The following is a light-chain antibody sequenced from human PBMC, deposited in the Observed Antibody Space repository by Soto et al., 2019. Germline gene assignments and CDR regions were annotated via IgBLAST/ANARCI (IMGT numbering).Light chain of an antibody. CDR3: QQYGSSPIT. Sequence: IVLTQSPNTMSLSPGERATLSCRASQSVSSGYLVWYQQKPGQAPRLLIYGASSRATGIPDRFSGSGSGTDFTLTISRLEPEDFAVYYCQQYGSSPITFGQGRRLEVK. V-gene: IGKV3-20*01. CDR1: QSVSSGY. CDR2: GAS. J-gene: IGKJ5*01.